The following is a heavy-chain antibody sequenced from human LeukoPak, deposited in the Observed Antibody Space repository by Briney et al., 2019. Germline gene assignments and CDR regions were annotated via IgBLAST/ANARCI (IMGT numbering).Heavy chain of an antibody. D-gene: IGHD2-15*01. CDR3: AREPGSGWFDP. CDR2: ISSSSSYI. CDR1: GFTFSSYS. V-gene: IGHV3-21*01. Sequence: GGSLRLSCAASGFTFSSYSMNWVRQAPGKGLEWVSSISSSSSYIYYADSVKGRFTISRDNAKNSLFLQMNGLRAEDTAVYYCAREPGSGWFDPWGQGTLVTVSS. J-gene: IGHJ5*02.